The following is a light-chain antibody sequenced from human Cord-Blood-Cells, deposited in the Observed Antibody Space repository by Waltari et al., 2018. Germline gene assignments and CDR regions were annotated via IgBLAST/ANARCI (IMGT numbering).Light chain of an antibody. V-gene: IGKV1-13*02. Sequence: AIQLTQSPSSLSASVGDRVTITCRASQGISSALAWYQQKPGKAPKLLIYDASSLESGFPSRFSGSGAGTDFTLTISSLQPEDFATYYCQQFNSYPSFGPGTKVDIK. J-gene: IGKJ3*01. CDR2: DAS. CDR1: QGISSA. CDR3: QQFNSYPS.